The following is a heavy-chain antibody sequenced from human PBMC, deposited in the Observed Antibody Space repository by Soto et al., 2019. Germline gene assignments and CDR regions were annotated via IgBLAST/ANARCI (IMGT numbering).Heavy chain of an antibody. CDR3: ARVDYDILTGYYPLYYGMDV. J-gene: IGHJ6*02. Sequence: GASVKVSCKASGGTFSSYAISWLRQAPGQGLEWMGGIIPIFGTANYAQKFQGRVTITADKSTSTAYMELSSLRSEDTAVYYCARVDYDILTGYYPLYYGMDVWGQGTTVTVS. V-gene: IGHV1-69*06. CDR2: IIPIFGTA. CDR1: GGTFSSYA. D-gene: IGHD3-9*01.